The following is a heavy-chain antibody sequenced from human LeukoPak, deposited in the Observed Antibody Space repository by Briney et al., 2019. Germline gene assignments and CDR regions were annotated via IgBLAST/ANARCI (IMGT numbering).Heavy chain of an antibody. CDR3: TRRDYCSGDCPTDDAFDI. J-gene: IGHJ3*02. V-gene: IGHV3-7*01. D-gene: IGHD2-21*02. CDR1: GFTFSSYA. Sequence: GGSLRLSCAASGFTFSSYAMSWVRQAPGKGLEWVANIKQDGSEKYYVDSVKGRFTISRDNAKNSLYLQMNSLRAEDTAVYYCTRRDYCSGDCPTDDAFDIWGQGTMVTVSS. CDR2: IKQDGSEK.